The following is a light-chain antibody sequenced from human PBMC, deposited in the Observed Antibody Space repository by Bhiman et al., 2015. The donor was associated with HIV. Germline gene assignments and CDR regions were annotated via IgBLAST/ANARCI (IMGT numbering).Light chain of an antibody. V-gene: IGLV3-1*01. J-gene: IGLJ1*01. CDR2: QDT. Sequence: SYELTQPPSVSVSPGQTARITCSGDKLGDKYVCWYQQKPGQSPVVVIYQDTKRPSGIPERFSGSNSGNTATLTISGTQAMDEADYYCQAWDSSTEVFGTGTKVTVL. CDR3: QAWDSSTEV. CDR1: KLGDKY.